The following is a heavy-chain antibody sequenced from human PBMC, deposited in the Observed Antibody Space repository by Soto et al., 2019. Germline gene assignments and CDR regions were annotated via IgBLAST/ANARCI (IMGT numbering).Heavy chain of an antibody. CDR3: ARGRYDILTGYQFGDAFDI. J-gene: IGHJ3*02. CDR1: GYTFTSYA. Sequence: GASVKVSCKASGYTFTSYAMHWVRQAPGQRLEWMGWINAGNDNTKYSQKFQGRVTITRDTSASTAYMELSSLRSEDTAVYYCARGRYDILTGYQFGDAFDIWGQGTMVTVSS. V-gene: IGHV1-3*01. CDR2: INAGNDNT. D-gene: IGHD3-9*01.